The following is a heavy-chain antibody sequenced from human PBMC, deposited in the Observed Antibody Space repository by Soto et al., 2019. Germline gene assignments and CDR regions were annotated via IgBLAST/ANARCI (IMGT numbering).Heavy chain of an antibody. CDR1: GFTFSNYA. V-gene: IGHV3-30-3*01. CDR2: ISYDGSNK. Sequence: QVHLVESGGDVVQPGRSLRLSCAASGFTFSNYAMHWVRKAPGKGLEWVAVISYDGSNKFYADSEKGRFTISRDNSKNTLYVQMNSLRSEDTAVYFCARDRGLVGHQYFFDYWGQGTLVTVSS. CDR3: ARDRGLVGHQYFFDY. J-gene: IGHJ4*02. D-gene: IGHD2-15*01.